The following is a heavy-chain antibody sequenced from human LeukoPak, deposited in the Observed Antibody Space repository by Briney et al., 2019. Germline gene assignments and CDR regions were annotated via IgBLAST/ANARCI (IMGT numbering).Heavy chain of an antibody. J-gene: IGHJ4*02. CDR2: INTNTGNP. V-gene: IGHV7-4-1*02. D-gene: IGHD6-19*01. CDR3: ARVIGYSSGPGYY. CDR1: GFTFTKSA. Sequence: GTSVKVSCKASGFTFTKSAIQWVRQAPGQGLEWMGWINTNTGNPTYAQGFTGRFVFSLDTSVSTAYLQISSLRSEDTAVYYCARVIGYSSGPGYYWGQGTLVTVSS.